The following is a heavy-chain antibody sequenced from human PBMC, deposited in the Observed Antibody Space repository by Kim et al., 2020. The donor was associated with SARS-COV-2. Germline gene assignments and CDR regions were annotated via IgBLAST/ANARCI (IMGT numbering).Heavy chain of an antibody. CDR1: GFTFSSYG. J-gene: IGHJ6*02. CDR3: AKRPGSGSSPYYYYGMDV. CDR2: ISYDGSNK. D-gene: IGHD1-26*01. Sequence: GGSLRLSCAASGFTFSSYGMHWVRQAPGKGLEWVAVISYDGSNKYYADSVKGRFTISRDNSKNTLYLQMNSLRAEDTAVYYCAKRPGSGSSPYYYYGMDVWGQGTTVTVSS. V-gene: IGHV3-30*18.